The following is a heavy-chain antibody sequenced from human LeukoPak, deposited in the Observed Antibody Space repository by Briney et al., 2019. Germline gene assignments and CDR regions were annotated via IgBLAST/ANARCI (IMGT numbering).Heavy chain of an antibody. Sequence: PSETRGLACAGSGGSRSRDFLSWIRQPLEQGLEFIGYIYYTGATLYNPSLKSRVTMSVDTSKNQFSLKLSSVTAADTAVYYCARHDPVGYYQHGMDVWGQGTTVTVSS. CDR3: ARHDPVGYYQHGMDV. CDR2: IYYTGAT. CDR1: GGSRSRDF. D-gene: IGHD2-15*01. J-gene: IGHJ6*02. V-gene: IGHV4-59*08.